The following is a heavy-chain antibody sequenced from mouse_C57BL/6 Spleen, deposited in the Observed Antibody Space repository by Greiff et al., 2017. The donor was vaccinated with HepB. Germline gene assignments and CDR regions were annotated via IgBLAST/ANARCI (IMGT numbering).Heavy chain of an antibody. V-gene: IGHV1-4*01. J-gene: IGHJ2*01. CDR3: ARSVLRYEYFDY. CDR2: INHSSGYT. CDR1: GYTFTSYT. D-gene: IGHD1-1*01. Sequence: QVQLQQSGAELARPGSSVKMSCKASGYTFTSYTMHWVNQRPGQGLEWIGYINHSSGYTKYNQKFKDKATLTADTSSSTAYMQLSSLTAEDSAVYYCARSVLRYEYFDYWGQGTTLTVSS.